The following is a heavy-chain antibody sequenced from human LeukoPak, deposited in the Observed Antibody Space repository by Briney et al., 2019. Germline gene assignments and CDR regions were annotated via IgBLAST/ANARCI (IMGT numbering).Heavy chain of an antibody. CDR2: IYSGGDT. D-gene: IGHD3-10*01. CDR3: ARGGSRYFHN. V-gene: IGHV3-66*01. CDR1: GFTVSSNY. Sequence: GGSLRLSCAASGFTVSSNYMSWVRQAPGKGLERVSVIYSGGDTYYADSVKGRFTISRDSSKNTLYLQMNSLRAEDTAVYYCARGGSRYFHNWGQGTLVTVST. J-gene: IGHJ4*02.